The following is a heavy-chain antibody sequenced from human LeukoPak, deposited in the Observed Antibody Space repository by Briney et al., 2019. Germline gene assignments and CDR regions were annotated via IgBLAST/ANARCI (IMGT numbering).Heavy chain of an antibody. Sequence: SQTLSLTCIVSGGSINSGDYYWSWIRQPPGKGLEWIGYIYYSGSTYYNPSLKSRVTISIDTSKNQFSLKLSSVTAADTAVYYCARQWLSGTSYWGQGTLVTVSS. D-gene: IGHD1-26*01. CDR3: ARQWLSGTSY. CDR1: GGSINSGDYY. J-gene: IGHJ4*02. CDR2: IYYSGST. V-gene: IGHV4-30-4*08.